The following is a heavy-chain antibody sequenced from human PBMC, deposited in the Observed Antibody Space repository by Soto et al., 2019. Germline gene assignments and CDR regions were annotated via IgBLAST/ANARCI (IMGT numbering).Heavy chain of an antibody. CDR3: ANAPLN. Sequence: SETLSLTCTVSGASISSGGYYWTWIRQHPGKGLEWIGYIYYSGSTYSNPSLKSRVTISVDTSKNQFSLKLNSVTAAGTAGYYCANAPLNWGQGTLVTVS. CDR1: GASISSGGYY. V-gene: IGHV4-31*03. J-gene: IGHJ4*02. CDR2: IYYSGST.